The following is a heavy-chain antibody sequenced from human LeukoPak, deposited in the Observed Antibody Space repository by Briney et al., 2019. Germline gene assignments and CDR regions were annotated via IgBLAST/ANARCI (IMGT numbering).Heavy chain of an antibody. CDR2: IYNSGNT. D-gene: IGHD1-26*01. CDR3: ARQRGGSYYGDTYYLDY. Sequence: ASETLSLTCTVSGGSISSYYWSWIRQPPGKGLEWIGYIYNSGNTNYNPSLKSRVTISVDTPKNQFSLKLSSVTAADTAVYYCARQRGGSYYGDTYYLDYWGQGTLITVSS. J-gene: IGHJ4*02. V-gene: IGHV4-59*08. CDR1: GGSISSYY.